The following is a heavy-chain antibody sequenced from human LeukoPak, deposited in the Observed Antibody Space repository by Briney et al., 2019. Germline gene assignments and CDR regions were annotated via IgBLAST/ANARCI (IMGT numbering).Heavy chain of an antibody. CDR1: GFTLSTYA. Sequence: GGSLRLSCAASGFTLSTYAMHWVRQAPGKGLEWVAVISYDGSNKYYADSVKGRFTISRDNAKNSLYLQMNSLRDEDTAVYYCARLTGQVTTVTTRDWFDPWGQGTLVTVSS. CDR2: ISYDGSNK. V-gene: IGHV3-30-3*01. J-gene: IGHJ5*02. D-gene: IGHD4-17*01. CDR3: ARLTGQVTTVTTRDWFDP.